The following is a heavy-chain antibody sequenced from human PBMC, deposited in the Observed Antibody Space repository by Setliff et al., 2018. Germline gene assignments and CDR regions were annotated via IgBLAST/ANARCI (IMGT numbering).Heavy chain of an antibody. CDR3: ARQQWLVGGFDY. Sequence: SETLSLTCSVSGGSISRSSYYWGWIRQPPGKGLEWIGIIYYSGSTYYNPSLKSRVTISVDTSKNQFSLKLSSVTAADTAVYYCARQQWLVGGFDYWGQGTLVTVS. CDR2: IYYSGST. J-gene: IGHJ4*02. V-gene: IGHV4-39*07. CDR1: GGSISRSSYY. D-gene: IGHD6-19*01.